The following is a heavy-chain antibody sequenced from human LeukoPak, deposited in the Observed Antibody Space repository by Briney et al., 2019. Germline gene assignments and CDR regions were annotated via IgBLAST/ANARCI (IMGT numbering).Heavy chain of an antibody. CDR1: GGSFSGYY. Sequence: KPSGTLSLTCAVYGGSFSGYYWSWIRQPPGKGLEWIGEINHSGSTNYNPSLKSRVTISVDTSKNQFSLKLSSVTAADTAVYYCASWGSGYDYWGQGTLVTVSS. CDR2: INHSGST. D-gene: IGHD3-22*01. CDR3: ASWGSGYDY. J-gene: IGHJ4*02. V-gene: IGHV4-34*01.